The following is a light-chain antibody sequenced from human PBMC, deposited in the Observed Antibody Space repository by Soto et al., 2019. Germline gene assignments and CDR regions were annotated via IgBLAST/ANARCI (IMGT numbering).Light chain of an antibody. Sequence: QSVLTQPASVSGSPGQSITISCTGTSSDVGSYNLVSWYQQHPGKAPKLMIYEGSKRPSGVSNRFSGSKSGNTASLTISGLQAEDDADYYCISYTTSGTLVFGGGTKLTVL. J-gene: IGLJ3*02. CDR3: ISYTTSGTLV. CDR2: EGS. CDR1: SSDVGSYNL. V-gene: IGLV2-14*02.